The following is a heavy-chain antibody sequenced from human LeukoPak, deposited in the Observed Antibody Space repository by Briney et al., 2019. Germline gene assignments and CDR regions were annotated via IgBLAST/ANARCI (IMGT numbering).Heavy chain of an antibody. J-gene: IGHJ4*02. D-gene: IGHD6-19*01. CDR1: GFIFDDYA. Sequence: GGSLRLSCAVSGFIFDDYAMHWVRQAPGKGLEWVSGITWGRDNLAYAASVKGRFTISRDNSENMVYLQMNSLRAEDTAVYYCARTREQWQVLDYWGQGTLVTVSS. V-gene: IGHV3-9*01. CDR3: ARTREQWQVLDY. CDR2: ITWGRDNL.